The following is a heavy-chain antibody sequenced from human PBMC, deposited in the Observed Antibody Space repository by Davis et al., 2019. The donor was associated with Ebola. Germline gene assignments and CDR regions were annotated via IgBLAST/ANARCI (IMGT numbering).Heavy chain of an antibody. D-gene: IGHD6-13*01. Sequence: PGGSLRLSCAASGFTFSSYGMHWVRQAPGKGLEWVAVISYDGSNKYYADSVKGRFTISRDNSKNTLYLQMNSLRAEDTAVYYCAKEGGDSSTVIFDYWGQGTLVTVSS. V-gene: IGHV3-30*18. J-gene: IGHJ4*02. CDR1: GFTFSSYG. CDR3: AKEGGDSSTVIFDY. CDR2: ISYDGSNK.